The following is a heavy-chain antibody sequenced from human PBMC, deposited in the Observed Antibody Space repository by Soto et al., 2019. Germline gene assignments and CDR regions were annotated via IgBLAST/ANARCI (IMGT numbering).Heavy chain of an antibody. CDR1: GGSISSGDYY. V-gene: IGHV4-30-4*01. Sequence: SETLSLTCTVSGGSISSGDYYWSWIRQPPGKGLEWIGYIYYSGSTYYNPSLKSRVTISVDTSKNQFSLKLSSVTAADTAVYYCARARRNYFYDSSGPRWFDPWGQGTLVTVSS. CDR3: ARARRNYFYDSSGPRWFDP. D-gene: IGHD3-22*01. J-gene: IGHJ5*02. CDR2: IYYSGST.